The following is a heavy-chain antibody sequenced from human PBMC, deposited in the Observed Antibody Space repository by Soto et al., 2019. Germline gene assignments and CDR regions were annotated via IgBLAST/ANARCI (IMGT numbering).Heavy chain of an antibody. CDR2: ISAGGST. CDR1: GFTFSDYA. Sequence: SLRLSCTASGFTFSDYAMSWVRQPPGKGREWVSVISAGGSTYYADSVKGRFTVSRANSKNTLYLQMNSLRAEDTAVYYCANVPIWCSSTSCYTEGFDYWGQGTLVTVSS. CDR3: ANVPIWCSSTSCYTEGFDY. J-gene: IGHJ4*02. V-gene: IGHV3-23*01. D-gene: IGHD2-2*02.